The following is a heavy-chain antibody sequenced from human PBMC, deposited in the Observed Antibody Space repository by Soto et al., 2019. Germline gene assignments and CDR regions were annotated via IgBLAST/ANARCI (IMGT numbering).Heavy chain of an antibody. CDR3: ARDLYRDYGGYYFDY. D-gene: IGHD4-17*01. CDR1: GCTFSNAW. V-gene: IGHV3-15*07. Sequence: PGESLRLSCAASGCTFSNAWMNWVRQAPGKGLEWVGRIKSKTDGGTTDYAAPVKGRFTISRDDSKNTLYLQMSSLRAEDTAVYYCARDLYRDYGGYYFDYWGQGTLVTVSS. J-gene: IGHJ4*02. CDR2: IKSKTDGGTT.